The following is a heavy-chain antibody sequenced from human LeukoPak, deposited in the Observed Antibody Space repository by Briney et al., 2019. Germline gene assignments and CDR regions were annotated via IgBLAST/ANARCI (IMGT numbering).Heavy chain of an antibody. CDR3: ARRGRMQQLVRYFDY. J-gene: IGHJ4*02. Sequence: SETLSLTCAVYGGSFSGYYWSWIRQPPGKGLEWIGEINHSGSTNYNPSLKSRVTISVDTSKNQFSLKLSSVTAADTAVYYCARRGRMQQLVRYFDYWGQGTLVTVSS. V-gene: IGHV4-34*01. CDR2: INHSGST. CDR1: GGSFSGYY. D-gene: IGHD6-13*01.